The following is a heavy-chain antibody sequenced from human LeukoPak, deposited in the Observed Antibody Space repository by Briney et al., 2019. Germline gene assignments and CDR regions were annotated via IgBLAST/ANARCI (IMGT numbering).Heavy chain of an antibody. CDR1: GCAFSNFA. V-gene: IGHV3-30*14. J-gene: IGHJ5*01. CDR2: VSYEGTIK. Sequence: PGGALRLSCAASGCAFSNFAMHWVRQAPGKGLEWVAVVSYEGTIKYYSDSAKGRFTISRDNSNSLISLQMNDLTTEDTAVYYCAREKFDSWGQGTLVTVSP. CDR3: AREKFDS.